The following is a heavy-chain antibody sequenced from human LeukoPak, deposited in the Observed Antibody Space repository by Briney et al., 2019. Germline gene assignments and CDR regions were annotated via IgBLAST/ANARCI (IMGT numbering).Heavy chain of an antibody. CDR2: IYHSGST. D-gene: IGHD6-19*01. CDR1: GYSISSGYY. V-gene: IGHV4-38-2*02. Sequence: SETLSLTCTVSGYSISSGYYWGWIRQPPGKGLEWLGSIYHSGSTYYNPSLKSRVTISVDTSKNQFSLKLSSVTAADTAVYYCARGQGSSGWYDNWYFDLWGRGTLVTVSS. CDR3: ARGQGSSGWYDNWYFDL. J-gene: IGHJ2*01.